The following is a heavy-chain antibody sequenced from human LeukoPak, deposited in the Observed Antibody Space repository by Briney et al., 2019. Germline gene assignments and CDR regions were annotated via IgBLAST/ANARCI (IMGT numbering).Heavy chain of an antibody. V-gene: IGHV3-33*06. J-gene: IGHJ3*02. Sequence: GGSLRLSCAASGFTFSSYWMSWVRQAPGKGLEWVAVIWYDGSNKYYADSVKGRFTISRDNSKNTLYLQMNSLRAEDTAVYYCAKDHIVVVPAARFYDAFDIWGQGTMVTVSS. CDR2: IWYDGSNK. D-gene: IGHD2-2*01. CDR1: GFTFSSYW. CDR3: AKDHIVVVPAARFYDAFDI.